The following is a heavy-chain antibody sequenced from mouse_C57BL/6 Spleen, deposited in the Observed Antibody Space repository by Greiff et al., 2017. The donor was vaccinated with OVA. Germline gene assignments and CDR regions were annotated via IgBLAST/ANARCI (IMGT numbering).Heavy chain of an antibody. J-gene: IGHJ4*01. CDR3: ARHEDYYYYAMDY. D-gene: IGHD1-1*01. CDR1: GFSLTSYG. V-gene: IGHV2-6-1*01. CDR2: IWSDGST. Sequence: QVQLQQSGPGLVAPSQSLSITCTVSGFSLTSYGVHWVRQPPGKGLEWLVVIWSDGSTTYNSALKSRLSISKDNSKSQVFLKMNSLQTDDTAMYYCARHEDYYYYAMDYWGQGTSVTVSS.